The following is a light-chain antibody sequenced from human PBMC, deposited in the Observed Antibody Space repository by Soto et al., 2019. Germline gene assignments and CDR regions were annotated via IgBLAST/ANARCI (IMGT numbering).Light chain of an antibody. V-gene: IGKV1-5*01. Sequence: DIPMTQSPSTLSASVGDRVTITCRASQSISSWLAWYQQKPGKAPKLLIYDASSLESGVPSRFSGSGSGTEFTLTISSLQPDDFATYYCQQDNSYSPTFGQGTKVEIK. CDR2: DAS. CDR1: QSISSW. J-gene: IGKJ1*01. CDR3: QQDNSYSPT.